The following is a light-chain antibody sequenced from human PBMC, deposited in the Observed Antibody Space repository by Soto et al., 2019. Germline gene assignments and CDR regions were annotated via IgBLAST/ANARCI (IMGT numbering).Light chain of an antibody. CDR3: QQYGSSPPYT. CDR1: QSVSSSY. V-gene: IGKV3-20*01. CDR2: GAS. Sequence: EIVLTQSPGTLSLSPGERATLSGRVSQSVSSSYLAWYQQKPGQAPRLLIYGASSRATGIPDRFSGSGSGTDFTLTISRLEPEDFAVYYCQQYGSSPPYTFGQGTKLEIK. J-gene: IGKJ2*01.